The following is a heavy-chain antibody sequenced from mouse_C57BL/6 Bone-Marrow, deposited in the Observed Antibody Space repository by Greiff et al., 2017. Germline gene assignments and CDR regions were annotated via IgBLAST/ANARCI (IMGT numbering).Heavy chain of an antibody. V-gene: IGHV5-17*01. CDR1: GFTFSDYG. D-gene: IGHD2-1*01. CDR2: ISSGSSTI. CDR3: ARPGYGNYGWFAY. Sequence: EVQRVESGGGLVKPGGSLKLSCAASGFTFSDYGMHWVRQAPEKGLEWVAYISSGSSTIYYADTVKGRFTISRDNAKNTLFLQMTSLRSEDTAMYYCARPGYGNYGWFAYWGQGTLVTVSA. J-gene: IGHJ3*01.